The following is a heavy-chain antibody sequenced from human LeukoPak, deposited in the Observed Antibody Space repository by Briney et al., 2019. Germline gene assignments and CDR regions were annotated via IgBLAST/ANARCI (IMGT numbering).Heavy chain of an antibody. V-gene: IGHV5-10-1*01. D-gene: IGHD6-13*01. Sequence: EESLKISCKGSGYSFTSYWISWVRQVPGKGLEWMGRIDPSDSYTNYSPSFQGHVTISADKSISTAYLQWSSLKASDTAMYYCARTYSSSWYWFDPWGQGTLVTVSS. CDR3: ARTYSSSWYWFDP. J-gene: IGHJ5*02. CDR2: IDPSDSYT. CDR1: GYSFTSYW.